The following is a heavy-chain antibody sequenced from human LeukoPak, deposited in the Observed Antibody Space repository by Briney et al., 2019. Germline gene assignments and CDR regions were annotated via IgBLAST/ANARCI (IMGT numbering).Heavy chain of an antibody. V-gene: IGHV3-21*01. CDR2: ISSSSSYI. J-gene: IGHJ6*02. Sequence: GGSLRLSCAASGSTFSSYSMNWVRQAPGKGLEWVSSISSSSSYIYYADSVKGRFTISRDNAKNSLYLQMNSLRAEDTAVYYCARGEFAWIQGSYGMNVWGQGTTVTVSS. CDR3: ARGEFAWIQGSYGMNV. CDR1: GSTFSSYS. D-gene: IGHD5-18*01.